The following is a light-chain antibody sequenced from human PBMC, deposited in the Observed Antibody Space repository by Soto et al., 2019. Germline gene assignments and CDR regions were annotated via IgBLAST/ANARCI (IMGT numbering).Light chain of an antibody. J-gene: IGLJ1*01. CDR3: SSYTSSSTYV. CDR2: EVS. CDR1: SSDVGGYNY. V-gene: IGLV2-14*01. Sequence: QSVLTQPASVSGSPGQSITIPCTGTSSDVGGYNYVSWHQRHPGKAPKLMVYEVSNRPSGVSNRFSGSKSGNTASLTISGLQAEGEADYYCSSYTSSSTYVFGTRTKVTVL.